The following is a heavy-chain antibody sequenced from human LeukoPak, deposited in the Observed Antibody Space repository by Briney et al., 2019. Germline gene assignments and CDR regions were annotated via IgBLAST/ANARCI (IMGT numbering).Heavy chain of an antibody. CDR1: GGSISSGGYY. D-gene: IGHD2-2*02. CDR3: ARDVVVVPAAILMIGRVDP. CDR2: IYYSGST. V-gene: IGHV4-31*03. Sequence: SETLSLTCTVSGGSISSGGYYWSWIRQHPGKGLEWIGYIYYSGSTYYNPSLKSRVTISVDTSKNQFSLKLSSVTAADTAVYYCARDVVVVPAAILMIGRVDPWGQGTLVTVSS. J-gene: IGHJ5*02.